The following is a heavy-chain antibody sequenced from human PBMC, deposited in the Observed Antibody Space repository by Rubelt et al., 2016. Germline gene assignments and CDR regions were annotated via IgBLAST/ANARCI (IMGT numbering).Heavy chain of an antibody. Sequence: GEGLEWVSSISSGSTYIYHADSVKGRFTISRDNAKNSLYLQINSLRAEDTAIYYCARGPAGDGWYKGGAYGMDVWGQGTTVTVSS. CDR2: ISSGSTYI. V-gene: IGHV3-21*01. J-gene: IGHJ6*02. CDR3: ARGPAGDGWYKGGAYGMDV. D-gene: IGHD6-19*01.